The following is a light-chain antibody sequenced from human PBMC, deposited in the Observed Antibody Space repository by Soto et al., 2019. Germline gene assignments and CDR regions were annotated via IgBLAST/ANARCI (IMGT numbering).Light chain of an antibody. CDR2: AAS. J-gene: IGKJ1*01. CDR1: EGISNF. CDR3: QKYNSAPQT. V-gene: IGKV1-27*01. Sequence: DFQMTQSPSSLSASVGDRVTITCRANEGISNFLAWYQQKPGKAPKLLIYAASKLQSGVPSRFSGSGIGTDFTLTISGLQPEDVATYFCQKYNSAPQTFGQGTKVDI.